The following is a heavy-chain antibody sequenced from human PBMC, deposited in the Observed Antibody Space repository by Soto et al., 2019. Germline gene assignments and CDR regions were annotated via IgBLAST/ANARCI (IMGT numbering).Heavy chain of an antibody. CDR3: ARVVAVAGPGYYFDY. Sequence: GGSLRLSCAASGFTFSSYDMHWVRQATGKGLEWVSAIGTAGDTYYPGSVKGRFTISRENAKNSLYLQMNSLRAEDTAVYYCARVVAVAGPGYYFDYWGQGTLVTVSS. V-gene: IGHV3-13*01. CDR2: IGTAGDT. J-gene: IGHJ4*02. CDR1: GFTFSSYD. D-gene: IGHD6-19*01.